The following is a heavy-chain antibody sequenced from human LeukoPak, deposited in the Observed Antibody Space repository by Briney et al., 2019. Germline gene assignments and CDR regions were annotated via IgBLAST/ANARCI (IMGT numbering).Heavy chain of an antibody. CDR1: AYSFTSYW. CDR2: IYPGDSDT. J-gene: IGHJ4*02. V-gene: IGHV5-51*01. D-gene: IGHD2/OR15-2a*01. CDR3: ARGVQFDYLRYFDY. Sequence: GESLKISCKGSAYSFTSYWIGWVRQMPGKGLEWMGIIYPGDSDTRYTPPFQGQVTISADKSISTAYLQWSSLKASDTAMYYCARGVQFDYLRYFDYWGQGTLVTVSS.